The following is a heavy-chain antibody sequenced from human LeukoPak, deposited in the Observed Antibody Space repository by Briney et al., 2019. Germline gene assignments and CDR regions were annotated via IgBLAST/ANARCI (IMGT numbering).Heavy chain of an antibody. J-gene: IGHJ5*02. CDR3: ARDHLYGDSSWFDP. CDR2: IYHSGST. Sequence: SQTLSLTCAVSGGSISSGGYSWSWIRQPPGKGLEWIGYIYHSGSTYYNPSLKSRVTISVDRPKNQFSLKLSSVTAADTAVYYCARDHLYGDSSWFDPWGQGTLVTVSS. V-gene: IGHV4-30-2*01. D-gene: IGHD4-17*01. CDR1: GGSISSGGYS.